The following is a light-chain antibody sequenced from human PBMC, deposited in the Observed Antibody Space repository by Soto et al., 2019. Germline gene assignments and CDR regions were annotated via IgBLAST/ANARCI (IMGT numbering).Light chain of an antibody. V-gene: IGKV3-20*01. CDR3: QHYGSSPPNT. CDR1: QSVTTNY. J-gene: IGKJ2*01. CDR2: GAS. Sequence: EIVLTQSPGTLSLSPGGRATLSCRATQSVTTNYLAWYQQKPGQAPRLLIYGASIRATVIPDRFSGSGSGTDFTLTISRLEPEDFAVYYCQHYGSSPPNTFGQGTKLEIK.